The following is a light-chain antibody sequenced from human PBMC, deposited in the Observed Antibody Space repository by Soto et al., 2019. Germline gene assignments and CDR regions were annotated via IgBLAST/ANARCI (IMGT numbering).Light chain of an antibody. V-gene: IGLV1-40*01. CDR1: SSNIGAGYD. CDR2: DNT. J-gene: IGLJ1*01. CDR3: QSYDCSLSGYV. Sequence: QSVLTQPPSVSGAPGQRVTISCTGSSSNIGAGYDVHWYQQLPGTAPKLLIYDNTNRPSGVPDRFSGSKSGTSASLAITGLQAEDETDYYCQSYDCSLSGYVFGTGNKVTVL.